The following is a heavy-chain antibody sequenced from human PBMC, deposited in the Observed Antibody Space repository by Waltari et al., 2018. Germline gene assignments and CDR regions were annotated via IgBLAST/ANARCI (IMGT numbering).Heavy chain of an antibody. J-gene: IGHJ4*02. CDR2: ISGSGGST. Sequence: EVQLLESGGGLVQPGGSLRLSCAASGFTFSSYAMCWGRQAPGKGLEWVSAISGSGGSTYYADSVKGRFTISRDNSKNTLYLQMNSLRAEDTAVYYCARQTLEMARYDYWGQGTLVTVSS. CDR3: ARQTLEMARYDY. CDR1: GFTFSSYA. V-gene: IGHV3-23*01. D-gene: IGHD5-12*01.